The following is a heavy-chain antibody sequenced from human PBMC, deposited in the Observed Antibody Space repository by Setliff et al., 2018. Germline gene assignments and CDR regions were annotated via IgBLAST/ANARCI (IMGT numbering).Heavy chain of an antibody. CDR1: GYTFTSHY. V-gene: IGHV1-46*01. J-gene: IGHJ3*02. Sequence: ASVKVSCKASGYTFTSHYMHWVRQAPGLGLEWMGTINPSSGRTSYAQKFQGRVTMTRXXXTSXXXXXXXXXXXXXXXXXXCAIDVFPYHYEGAFDIWGQGTMVTVSS. D-gene: IGHD3-22*01. CDR3: AIDVFPYHYEGAFDI. CDR2: INPSSGRT.